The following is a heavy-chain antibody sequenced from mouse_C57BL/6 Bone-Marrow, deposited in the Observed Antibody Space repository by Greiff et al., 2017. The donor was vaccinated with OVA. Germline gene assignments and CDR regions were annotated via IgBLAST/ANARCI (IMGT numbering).Heavy chain of an antibody. J-gene: IGHJ2*01. Sequence: VQLQQSGAELVRPGASVTLSCKASGYTFTDYEMHWVKQTPVHGLEWIGAIDPETGGTAYNQKFKGKATLTVDTSSSTAYMQLSSLTSEDSAVYFCASTDYWGQGTTLTVSS. V-gene: IGHV1-15*01. CDR3: ASTDY. CDR1: GYTFTDYE. CDR2: IDPETGGT.